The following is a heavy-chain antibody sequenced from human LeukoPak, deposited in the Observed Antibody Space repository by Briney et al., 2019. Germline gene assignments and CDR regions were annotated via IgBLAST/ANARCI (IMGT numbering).Heavy chain of an antibody. CDR2: ISSSGSTI. D-gene: IGHD3-10*01. CDR3: ANGEDYYGSGSFIDY. V-gene: IGHV3-48*03. J-gene: IGHJ4*02. CDR1: GFTFSSYE. Sequence: GGSLRLSCAASGFTFSSYEMNWVRQAPGKGLEWVSYISSSGSTIYYADSVKGRFTISRDNSKNTLYLQMNSLRAEDTAVYCCANGEDYYGSGSFIDYWGQGTLVTVSS.